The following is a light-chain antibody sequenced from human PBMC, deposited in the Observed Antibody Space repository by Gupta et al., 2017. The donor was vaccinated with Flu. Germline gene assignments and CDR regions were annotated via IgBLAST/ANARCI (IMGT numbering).Light chain of an antibody. Sequence: EIVLTQSPGTLSLSPGERATLSCRASQSVRSSYLAWYQQKPGQAPRLLIYGASSRATGIPDRFSGSGSGTDFTLTISRLEPEDFALYYCQQYCSSPRTFGQGTKVEIK. CDR3: QQYCSSPRT. CDR2: GAS. V-gene: IGKV3-20*01. J-gene: IGKJ1*01. CDR1: QSVRSSY.